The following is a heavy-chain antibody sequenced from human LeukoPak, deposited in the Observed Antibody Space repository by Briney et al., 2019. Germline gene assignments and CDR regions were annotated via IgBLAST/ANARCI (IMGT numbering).Heavy chain of an antibody. CDR3: ARPARVAGWY. Sequence: GGSLRLSCAASGFTFSNFWMSWVRQAPGKGLEWVAFIRYDGSNKYYADSVKGRFTISRDNSKNTLYLQMNSLRAEDTAVYYCARPARVAGWYWGQGTLVTVSS. CDR2: IRYDGSNK. V-gene: IGHV3-30*02. CDR1: GFTFSNFW. D-gene: IGHD6-19*01. J-gene: IGHJ4*02.